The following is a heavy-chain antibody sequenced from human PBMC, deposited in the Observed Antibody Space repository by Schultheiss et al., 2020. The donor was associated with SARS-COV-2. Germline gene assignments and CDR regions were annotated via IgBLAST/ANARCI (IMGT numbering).Heavy chain of an antibody. CDR2: ISYDGSNK. J-gene: IGHJ4*02. V-gene: IGHV3-30-3*01. CDR3: ARGEYYDFWSGYPFYDY. D-gene: IGHD3-3*01. CDR1: GFTFSSYA. Sequence: GGSLRLSCAASGFTFSSYAMHWVRQAPGKGLEWVAVISYDGSNKYYADSVKGRFTISRDNSKNTLYLQMNSLRAEDTAVYYCARGEYYDFWSGYPFYDYWGQGTLVTVSS.